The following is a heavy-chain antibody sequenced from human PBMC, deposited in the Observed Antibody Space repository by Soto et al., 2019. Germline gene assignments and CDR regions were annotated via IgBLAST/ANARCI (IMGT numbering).Heavy chain of an antibody. V-gene: IGHV3-74*01. CDR3: VRDVQFQSFDY. D-gene: IGHD4-4*01. CDR2: IDSDGSRT. J-gene: IGHJ4*02. Sequence: EVQLVESGGGLVQPGESLRLSCAASGFILSNFLRHWVRQAPGEGLVCLARIDSDGSRTRYADSVKGRFTISRDNAKNTLCLQMNSLRAEDTAIYYCVRDVQFQSFDYWGQGTLVTVSS. CDR1: GFILSNFL.